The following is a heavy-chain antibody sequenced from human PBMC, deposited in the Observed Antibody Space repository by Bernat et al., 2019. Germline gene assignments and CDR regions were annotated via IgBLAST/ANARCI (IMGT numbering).Heavy chain of an antibody. CDR3: ARGATSPFF. CDR1: GFTFSTYW. V-gene: IGHV3-7*01. D-gene: IGHD3-3*01. Sequence: EVQLVESGGGLVQAEGSLRLSCAASGFTFSTYWMSWVRQAPGKGLEWVANIKQDGSEKYYVDSVKGRFNIARDNAKNSVYLQMNSLRAEDTAVYYCARGATSPFFGGQGTLVTVSS. CDR2: IKQDGSEK. J-gene: IGHJ4*02.